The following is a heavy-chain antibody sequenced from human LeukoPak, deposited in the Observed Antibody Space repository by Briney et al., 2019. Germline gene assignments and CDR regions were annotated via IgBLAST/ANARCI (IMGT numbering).Heavy chain of an antibody. CDR2: IIPIFGTA. V-gene: IGHV1-69*13. D-gene: IGHD2-2*01. CDR1: GGTFSSYA. Sequence: ASVKVSCKASGGTFSSYAISWVRQAPGQGLEWMGGIIPIFGTANYAQKFQGRVTITADESTSTAYMELSSPRSEDTAVYYCASRKTRSSTSCYFYWGQGTLVTVSS. J-gene: IGHJ4*02. CDR3: ASRKTRSSTSCYFY.